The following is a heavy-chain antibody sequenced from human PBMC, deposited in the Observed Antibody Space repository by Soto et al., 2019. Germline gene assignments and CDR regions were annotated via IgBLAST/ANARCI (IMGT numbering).Heavy chain of an antibody. CDR3: ARPECASTSCYHYFNY. V-gene: IGHV5-10-1*01. CDR2: IDPSDSST. J-gene: IGHJ4*02. Sequence: GESLKISCKGSGYMFANHWITWVRQMPGKGLEWMATIDPSDSSTSYSPSFQGHVTISADKSVSTACLQWSSLKASDTAMYYCARPECASTSCYHYFNYWGQGCLVTVSS. D-gene: IGHD2-2*01. CDR1: GYMFANHW.